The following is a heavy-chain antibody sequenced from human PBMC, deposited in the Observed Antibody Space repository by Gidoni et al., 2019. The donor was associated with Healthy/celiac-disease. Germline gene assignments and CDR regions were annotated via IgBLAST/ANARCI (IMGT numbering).Heavy chain of an antibody. CDR3: AKDLTGTANDAFDI. J-gene: IGHJ3*02. Sequence: EVQLVESGGGLVQPGRSLRLSCAASGFTFDDYAMHWVRQAPGKGLAWVSGISWNSGSIGYADSVKGRFTISRDNAKNSLYLQMNSLRAEDTALYYCAKDLTGTANDAFDIWGQGTMVTVSS. CDR2: ISWNSGSI. D-gene: IGHD1-7*01. V-gene: IGHV3-9*01. CDR1: GFTFDDYA.